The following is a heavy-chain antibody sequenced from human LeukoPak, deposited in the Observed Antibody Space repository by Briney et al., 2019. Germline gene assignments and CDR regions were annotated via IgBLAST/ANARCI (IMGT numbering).Heavy chain of an antibody. CDR2: TSSDLNVK. CDR1: GFTFRNYV. CDR3: AREGYYGSGSPPSLYFDY. J-gene: IGHJ4*02. V-gene: IGHV3-30-3*01. Sequence: GGSLRPSCAASGFTFRNYVIHWVRQAPGKGLEWVAVTSSDLNVKLYADSVKGRFTISRDNSRSTLYLQMNSLRPEDTAIYYCAREGYYGSGSPPSLYFDYWGQGALVTVSS. D-gene: IGHD3-10*01.